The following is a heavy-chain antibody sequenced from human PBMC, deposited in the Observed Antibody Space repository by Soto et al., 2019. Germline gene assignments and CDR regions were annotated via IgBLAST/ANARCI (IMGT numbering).Heavy chain of an antibody. D-gene: IGHD2-15*01. V-gene: IGHV1-24*01. Sequence: ASVKLSCKVSGYTLTELSMHWVRQAPRKGLEWMGGFDPEDGETIYAQKFQGRVTMTEDTSTDTAYMELSSLRSEDTAVYYCATEHLGVVVVAATLTERYNWFDPWGQGTLVTVSS. CDR2: FDPEDGET. CDR1: GYTLTELS. J-gene: IGHJ5*02. CDR3: ATEHLGVVVVAATLTERYNWFDP.